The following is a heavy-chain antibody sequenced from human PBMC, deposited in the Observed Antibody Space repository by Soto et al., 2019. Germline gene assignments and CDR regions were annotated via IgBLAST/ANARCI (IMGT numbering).Heavy chain of an antibody. Sequence: GASVNRSCKASGYSFTIYGVSWVRQTPGQGLEWMGWISAYNGNTNYAQKLQDRVTMTTDTSTSTAYMELRSLRSDDTAVYYCARDSGYDFPPDVYWGQGTLVTVSS. V-gene: IGHV1-18*01. CDR3: ARDSGYDFPPDVY. CDR1: GYSFTIYG. J-gene: IGHJ4*02. CDR2: ISAYNGNT. D-gene: IGHD5-12*01.